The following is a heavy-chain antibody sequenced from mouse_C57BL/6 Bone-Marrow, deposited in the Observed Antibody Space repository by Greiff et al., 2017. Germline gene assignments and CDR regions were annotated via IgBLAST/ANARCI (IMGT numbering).Heavy chain of an antibody. D-gene: IGHD3-2*02. CDR2: IYPRSGNT. CDR3: ARWTAQGTRADY. V-gene: IGHV1-81*01. Sequence: VQLQQSGAELARPGASVKLSCKASDYTFTSYGISWVKQRPGQGLEWIGEIYPRSGNTYYNEKFKGKATLNADKSSSTAYMELRSLTSEDSAVYFCARWTAQGTRADYWGQGTTLTVSS. CDR1: DYTFTSYG. J-gene: IGHJ2*01.